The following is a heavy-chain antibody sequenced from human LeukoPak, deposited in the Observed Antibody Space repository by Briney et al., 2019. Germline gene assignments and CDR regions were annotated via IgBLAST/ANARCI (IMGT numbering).Heavy chain of an antibody. J-gene: IGHJ4*02. CDR2: ISYDGSNK. CDR3: AELLFDY. V-gene: IGHV3-30*03. CDR1: GFTFSSYW. Sequence: GGSLRLSCAASGFTFSSYWIHWVRQAPGKGLEWVAVISYDGSNKYYADSVKGRFTISRDNSKNTVYLQMNSLRAEDTAVYYCAELLFDYWGQGTLVTVSS. D-gene: IGHD1-26*01.